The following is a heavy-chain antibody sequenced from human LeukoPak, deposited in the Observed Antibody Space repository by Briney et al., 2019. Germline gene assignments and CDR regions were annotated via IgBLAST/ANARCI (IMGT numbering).Heavy chain of an antibody. V-gene: IGHV3-30-3*01. CDR3: ARADALTFLPEGGGIDY. J-gene: IGHJ4*02. CDR1: GFTFSSYA. Sequence: GGSLRLSCAASGFTFSSYAMHWVRQAPGKGLEWVAVISYDGSNKYYADSVKGRFTISRDNSKSTLYLQMNSLRAEDTAVYYCARADALTFLPEGGGIDYWGQGTLVTVSS. CDR2: ISYDGSNK. D-gene: IGHD3-16*01.